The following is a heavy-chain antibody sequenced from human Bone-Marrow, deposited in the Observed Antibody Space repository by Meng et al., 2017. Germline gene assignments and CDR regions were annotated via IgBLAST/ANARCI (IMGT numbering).Heavy chain of an antibody. J-gene: IGHJ4*02. D-gene: IGHD3-10*01. CDR2: ISPSNGDT. CDR3: ARSRSGSYYRGPYYFDY. CDR1: GYPFTSLS. V-gene: IGHV1-18*01. Sequence: ASVKVSCKASGYPFTSLSINWMRLAPGQGLEWMGWISPSNGDTNYAQSLQGRVTMTRDTSISTAYMELSRLRSDDTAVYYCARSRSGSYYRGPYYFDYWGQGTLVTVSS.